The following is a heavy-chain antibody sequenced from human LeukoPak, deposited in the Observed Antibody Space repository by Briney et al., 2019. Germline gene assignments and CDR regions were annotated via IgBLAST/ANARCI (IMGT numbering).Heavy chain of an antibody. D-gene: IGHD4-17*01. CDR3: ARQAHHYGAHPRVRYFDL. Sequence: PGESLKISCKGSGYSFTSYWISWVRQMPGKGLEWMGRIDPSDSYTNYSPSFQGQVTISADKSISTAYLQWSSLKASDTAMYYCARQAHHYGAHPRVRYFDLCGRGTLVTVSS. CDR2: IDPSDSYT. CDR1: GYSFTSYW. V-gene: IGHV5-10-1*04. J-gene: IGHJ2*01.